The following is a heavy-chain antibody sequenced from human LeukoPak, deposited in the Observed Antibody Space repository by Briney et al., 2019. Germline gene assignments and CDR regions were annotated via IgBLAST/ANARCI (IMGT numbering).Heavy chain of an antibody. CDR2: IKHDGSEK. CDR1: GFRFSRNW. D-gene: IGHD7-27*01. CDR3: ARDWGCDAFDI. J-gene: IGHJ3*02. Sequence: GGSLRLSCAASGFRFSRNWMSWVRQAPGKGLEWVANIKHDGSEKYYVDSVKGRFTISRDNPKNSLYLQMDSLRAEETAVYYCARDWGCDAFDIWGQGTMVTVSS. V-gene: IGHV3-7*01.